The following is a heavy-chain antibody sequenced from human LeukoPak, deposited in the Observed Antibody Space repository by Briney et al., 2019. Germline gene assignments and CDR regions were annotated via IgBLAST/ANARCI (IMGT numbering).Heavy chain of an antibody. CDR1: GFAFSIHG. CDR3: ARDAGNSGYGCDL. J-gene: IGHJ5*02. D-gene: IGHD5-12*01. V-gene: IGHV3-48*01. CDR2: IRSSSET. Sequence: GTSLRLSCAASGFAFSIHGMHWVRQAPGKGLEWVSHIRSSSETFYADSVKGRFTISRDNARNSLYLQMNNLRGEDTAIYYCARDAGNSGYGCDLWGQGTLVTVSS.